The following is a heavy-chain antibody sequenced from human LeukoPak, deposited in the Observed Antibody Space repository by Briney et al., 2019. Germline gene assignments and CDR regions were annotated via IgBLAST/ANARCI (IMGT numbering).Heavy chain of an antibody. D-gene: IGHD4-23*01. CDR1: GFTFSSYA. CDR2: ISYDGSNK. V-gene: IGHV3-30*04. Sequence: QPGRSLRLSCAASGFTFSSYAMHWVRQAPGKGLEWVAVISYDGSNKYYADSVKGRFTISRDNSKNTLYLQMNSLRAEDTAVYYCAKDSHDYGGDLDYWGQGTLVTVSS. CDR3: AKDSHDYGGDLDY. J-gene: IGHJ4*02.